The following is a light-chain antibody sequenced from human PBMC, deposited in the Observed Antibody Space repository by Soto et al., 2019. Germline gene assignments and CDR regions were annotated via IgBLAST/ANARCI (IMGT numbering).Light chain of an antibody. Sequence: DIPMTQSPSTLSASVGDRVTITCRASQSISTWLAWYQQKPGKAPKLLIYDASTSESGVPSRFSGSGSGTEFTLTISSLQPDDFATYYCQQYNSYSLTWTFGQGTKVEIK. CDR3: QQYNSYSLTWT. J-gene: IGKJ1*01. CDR2: DAS. V-gene: IGKV1-5*01. CDR1: QSISTW.